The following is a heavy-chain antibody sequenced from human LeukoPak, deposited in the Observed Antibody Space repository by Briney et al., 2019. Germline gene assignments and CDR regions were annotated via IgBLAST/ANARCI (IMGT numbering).Heavy chain of an antibody. V-gene: IGHV1-69*05. CDR3: ARGPAYYYDSSGYGSFDY. D-gene: IGHD3-22*01. CDR2: IIPIFGTA. Sequence: GASVKVSCKASGGTFSSYAISWVRQAPGQGLEWMGGIIPIFGTANYAQKFQGRVTITTDESTSTAYMELSSPRSEDTAVYYCARGPAYYYDSSGYGSFDYWGQGTLVTVSS. J-gene: IGHJ4*02. CDR1: GGTFSSYA.